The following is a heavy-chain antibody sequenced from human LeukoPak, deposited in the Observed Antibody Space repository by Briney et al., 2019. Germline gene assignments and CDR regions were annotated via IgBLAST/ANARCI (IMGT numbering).Heavy chain of an antibody. V-gene: IGHV4-59*08. CDR1: GGSISSYY. J-gene: IGHJ4*02. CDR2: IYYSGST. D-gene: IGHD6-19*01. CDR3: AGGARYSSGWGTIDY. Sequence: SETLSLTCTVSGGSISSYYWSWIRQPPGKGLEWIGSIYYSGSTYYNPSLKSRVTISVDTSKNQFSLKLSSVTAADTAVYYCAGGARYSSGWGTIDYWGQGTLVTVSS.